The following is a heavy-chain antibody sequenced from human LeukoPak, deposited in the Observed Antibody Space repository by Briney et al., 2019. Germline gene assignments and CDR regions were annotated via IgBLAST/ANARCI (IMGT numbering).Heavy chain of an antibody. D-gene: IGHD5-24*01. Sequence: SETLSLTCSVSGGSISSSSSYWGWIRQPPGKGLEWIGSIYYSGSSFDNPALKSRVTISVDTSKNLFSLKLSSVTAADTAVYYCARHRSGWLQSSFDYWGQGTLVTVSS. V-gene: IGHV4-39*01. CDR2: IYYSGSS. J-gene: IGHJ4*02. CDR3: ARHRSGWLQSSFDY. CDR1: GGSISSSSSY.